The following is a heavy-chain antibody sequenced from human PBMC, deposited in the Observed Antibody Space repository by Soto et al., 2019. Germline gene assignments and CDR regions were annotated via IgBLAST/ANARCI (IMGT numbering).Heavy chain of an antibody. V-gene: IGHV3-30*18. CDR3: AKDFHDQGSFYYYYYGMDV. J-gene: IGHJ6*02. CDR1: GFTFSSYG. Sequence: GGSLRLSCAASGFTFSSYGMHWVRQAPGKGLEWVAVISYDGSNKYYADSVKGRFTISRDNSKNTLYLQMNSLRAEDTAVYYCAKDFHDQGSFYYYYYGMDVWGQGTTVTVSS. CDR2: ISYDGSNK.